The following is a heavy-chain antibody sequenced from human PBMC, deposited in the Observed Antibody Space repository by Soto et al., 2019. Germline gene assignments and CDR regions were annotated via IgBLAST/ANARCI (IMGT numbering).Heavy chain of an antibody. CDR3: ARGDSTDCSNSVCSFFYNHDMDV. CDR1: GYSFTDYH. D-gene: IGHD2-8*01. J-gene: IGHJ6*02. CDR2: INPKSGGT. V-gene: IGHV1-2*04. Sequence: ASVKVSCKASGYSFTDYHIHWVRQAPGQGLEWLGRINPKSGGTSTAQKFQGWVTMTTDTSISTASMELTRLTSDDTAIYYCARGDSTDCSNSVCSFFYNHDMDVWGQGTTVTVSS.